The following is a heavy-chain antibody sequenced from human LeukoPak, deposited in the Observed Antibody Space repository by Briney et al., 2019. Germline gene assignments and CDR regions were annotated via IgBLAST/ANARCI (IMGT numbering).Heavy chain of an antibody. D-gene: IGHD6-13*01. Sequence: SVKVSCKASGGTFSSYAISWVRQAPGQGLEWMGGIIPIFGTANYAQKFQGRVTITTAESTSTAYMELSSLRSEDTAVYYCATDPTQALAAAGLWGQGTLVTVSP. J-gene: IGHJ4*02. CDR3: ATDPTQALAAAGL. CDR2: IIPIFGTA. CDR1: GGTFSSYA. V-gene: IGHV1-69*05.